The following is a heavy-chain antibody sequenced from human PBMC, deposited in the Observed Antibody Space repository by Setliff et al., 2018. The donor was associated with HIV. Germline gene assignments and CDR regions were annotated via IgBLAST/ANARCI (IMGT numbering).Heavy chain of an antibody. D-gene: IGHD6-6*01. CDR1: GYSFTNYGYG. Sequence: GASVKVSCKTSGYSFTNYGYGISWVRQAPGQGLEWMGIINPSSGSTTYAQKFQGRVTMTRDTSTSTVYMELSSLRSEDTAVYYCARDPAPSSSASYFQHWGQGTPVTVSS. CDR3: ARDPAPSSSASYFQH. V-gene: IGHV1-46*01. CDR2: INPSSGST. J-gene: IGHJ1*01.